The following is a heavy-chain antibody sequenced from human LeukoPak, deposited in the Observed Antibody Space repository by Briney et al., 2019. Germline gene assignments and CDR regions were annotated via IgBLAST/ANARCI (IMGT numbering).Heavy chain of an antibody. Sequence: GESLKISCKASGYSFSSYWIGWVRQMPGKGLEWMGIIYPGDSDTRYSPSFQGQVTISVDKSISTAYLQWSSLKASDTAMYYCAREVDILTGYPTFDYWGQGTLVTVSS. CDR2: IYPGDSDT. V-gene: IGHV5-51*01. J-gene: IGHJ4*02. CDR1: GYSFSSYW. CDR3: AREVDILTGYPTFDY. D-gene: IGHD3-9*01.